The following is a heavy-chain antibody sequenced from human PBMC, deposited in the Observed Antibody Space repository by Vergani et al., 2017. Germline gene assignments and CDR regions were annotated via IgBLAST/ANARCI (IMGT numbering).Heavy chain of an antibody. CDR1: GFTFSSYS. Sequence: EVQLVESGGGLVKPGGSLRLSCAASGFTFSSYSMNWVRQAPGKGLEWVSAISGSGGSTYYADSVKGRFTISRDNSKNTLYLQMNSLRAEDTAVYYCAKDRYSSSSGDWFDPWGQGTLVTVSS. J-gene: IGHJ5*02. CDR3: AKDRYSSSSGDWFDP. V-gene: IGHV3-23*04. D-gene: IGHD6-6*01. CDR2: ISGSGGST.